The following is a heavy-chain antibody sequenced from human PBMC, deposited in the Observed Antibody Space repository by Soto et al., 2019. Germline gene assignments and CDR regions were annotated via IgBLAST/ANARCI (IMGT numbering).Heavy chain of an antibody. CDR1: GFTFSSYG. V-gene: IGHV3-30*18. J-gene: IGHJ4*02. CDR2: ISYDGSNK. Sequence: QVQLVESGGGVVQPGRSLRLSCAASGFTFSSYGMHWVRQAPGKGLEWVAVISYDGSNKYYADSVKGRFTISRDNSKNTLYLQMNSLRAEDTAVYYCAKETSSEFPFDYWGQGTLVTVSS. D-gene: IGHD2-21*01. CDR3: AKETSSEFPFDY.